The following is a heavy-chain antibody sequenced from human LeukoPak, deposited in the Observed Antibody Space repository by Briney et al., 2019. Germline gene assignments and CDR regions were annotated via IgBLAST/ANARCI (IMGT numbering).Heavy chain of an antibody. Sequence: SETLSLTCAVYGGSFSGYYWSWIRQPPGKGLEWIGEINHTGSTNYNPSLKSRVTISVDTSKNQFSLRLSSVTAADTAVYYCARDVFWQGGFDPWGQGTLVTVSS. V-gene: IGHV4-34*01. J-gene: IGHJ5*02. CDR2: INHTGST. D-gene: IGHD2/OR15-2a*01. CDR1: GGSFSGYY. CDR3: ARDVFWQGGFDP.